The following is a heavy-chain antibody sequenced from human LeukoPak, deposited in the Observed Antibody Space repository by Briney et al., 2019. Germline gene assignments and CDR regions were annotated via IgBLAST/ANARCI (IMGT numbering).Heavy chain of an antibody. J-gene: IGHJ4*02. CDR1: GFTFSSYA. CDR2: ISGSGGST. Sequence: GGSLRLSCAASGFTFSSYAMSWVRQAPGKGLGWVSAISGSGGSTYYADSVKGRFTISRDNSKNTLYLQMNSLRAEDTAVYYCATPIVDTAMVKRDFDYWGQGTLVTVSS. D-gene: IGHD5-18*01. CDR3: ATPIVDTAMVKRDFDY. V-gene: IGHV3-23*01.